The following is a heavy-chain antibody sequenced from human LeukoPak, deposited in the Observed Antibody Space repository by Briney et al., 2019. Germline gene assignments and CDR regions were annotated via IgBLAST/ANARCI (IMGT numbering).Heavy chain of an antibody. D-gene: IGHD2-2*01. CDR2: ISAYNGDT. V-gene: IGHV1-18*04. CDR3: ALIPYCTTATCYYFDY. CDR1: GYTFTTYG. Sequence: SVKVSCKTSGYTFTTYGISWVRQAPGQGLEWMGWISAYNGDTNYAQKLQGRVTMTADTSTSTTYMELRSLRSDDTAVYYCALIPYCTTATCYYFDYWGQGTLVTVSS. J-gene: IGHJ4*02.